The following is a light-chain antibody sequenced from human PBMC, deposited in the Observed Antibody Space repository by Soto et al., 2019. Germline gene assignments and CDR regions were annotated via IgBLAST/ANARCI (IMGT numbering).Light chain of an antibody. V-gene: IGKV3-20*01. CDR2: DAS. Sequence: ENVLTPSPGTLSLSSVDRATLSGRASQSVGNNLAWYQQRPGQAPTLLISDASTRATGIPDRFSGSGSGTDFTLTISRLEPEDYALYYCQQYGPSLITFGQGTRLEIK. CDR1: QSVGNN. J-gene: IGKJ5*01. CDR3: QQYGPSLIT.